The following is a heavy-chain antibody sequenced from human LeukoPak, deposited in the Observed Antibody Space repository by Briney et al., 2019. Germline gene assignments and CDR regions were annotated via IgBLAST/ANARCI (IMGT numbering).Heavy chain of an antibody. CDR2: IYYSGST. D-gene: IGHD4-17*01. J-gene: IGHJ4*02. CDR3: ARDGGYGDPRYYFDY. CDR1: GGSISSSSYY. Sequence: PSETLSLTCTVSGGSISSSSYYWGWIRQPPGKGLEWIGSIYYSGSTYYNPSLKSRVTISVDTSKNQFSLKLSSVTAADTAVYYCARDGGYGDPRYYFDYWGQGTLVTVSS. V-gene: IGHV4-39*07.